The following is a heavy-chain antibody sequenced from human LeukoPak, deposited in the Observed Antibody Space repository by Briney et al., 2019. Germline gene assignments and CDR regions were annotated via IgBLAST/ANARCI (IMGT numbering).Heavy chain of an antibody. D-gene: IGHD3-22*01. CDR1: GFTFSSYG. CDR3: GRSQNYNDSSGYSY. V-gene: IGHV3-30*02. J-gene: IGHJ4*02. CDR2: IRYDGSKK. Sequence: GGSLRLSCAASGFTFSSYGMHWVRQAPGKGLEWVTFIRYDGSKKYYADSVKGRFTVSRDNAKKSLYLQMNSLRAEDTAVYYCGRSQNYNDSSGYSYWGQGTLVTVSS.